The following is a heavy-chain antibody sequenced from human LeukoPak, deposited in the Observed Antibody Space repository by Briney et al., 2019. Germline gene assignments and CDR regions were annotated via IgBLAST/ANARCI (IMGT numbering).Heavy chain of an antibody. CDR3: ARRGSGFSQYYFDY. CDR2: ISSNGGST. D-gene: IGHD3-22*01. CDR1: GFIFSNYA. J-gene: IGHJ4*02. Sequence: GGSLRLSCAASGFIFSNYAMHWVRQAPGKGLEYVSAISSNGGSTYYANSVKGRFTISRDNSKNTLYLQMGSLRAEDMAVYYCARRGSGFSQYYFDYWGQGTLVTVSS. V-gene: IGHV3-64*01.